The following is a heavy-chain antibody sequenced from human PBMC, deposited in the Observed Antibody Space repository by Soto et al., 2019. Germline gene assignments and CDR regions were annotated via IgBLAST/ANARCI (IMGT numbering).Heavy chain of an antibody. D-gene: IGHD6-13*01. CDR2: ISAYNGNT. J-gene: IGHJ4*02. Sequence: RHSPGQGLEWMGWISAYNGNTNYAQKLQGRVTMTPDTSTNTAYMELRNLRSDDTAVYYCARVIAAAADFDYWGQGTLVTVS. CDR3: ARVIAAAADFDY. V-gene: IGHV1-18*01.